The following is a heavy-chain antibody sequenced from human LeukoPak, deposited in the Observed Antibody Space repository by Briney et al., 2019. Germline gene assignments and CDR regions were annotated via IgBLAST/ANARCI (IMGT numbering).Heavy chain of an antibody. D-gene: IGHD4-17*01. J-gene: IGHJ4*02. V-gene: IGHV4-30-4*08. Sequence: PSETLSLTCNVSGGSINTANYYWTWIRHPPGKGLEWSGYISYSGTPYYNPSLNSLVTISLDTSKNQFSLRLNSVTAADTAMYYCARDRYGDFEDYWGQGTLVTVSS. CDR1: GGSINTANYY. CDR3: ARDRYGDFEDY. CDR2: ISYSGTP.